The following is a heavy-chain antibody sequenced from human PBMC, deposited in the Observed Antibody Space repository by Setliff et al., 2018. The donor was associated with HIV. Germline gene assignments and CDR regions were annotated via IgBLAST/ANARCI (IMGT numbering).Heavy chain of an antibody. D-gene: IGHD6-13*01. V-gene: IGHV4-39*07. CDR2: FYYSGTS. CDR1: GDSINNSTYY. Sequence: PSETLSLTCAVSGDSINNSTYYWGWIRQPPGKGLEWIGGFYYSGTSYYNPSLRSRLTISVDTSKNQFSLKLNSVTAADTAVYYCARESPSSSWFYFDFWGQGTLVTVSS. CDR3: ARESPSSSWFYFDF. J-gene: IGHJ4*02.